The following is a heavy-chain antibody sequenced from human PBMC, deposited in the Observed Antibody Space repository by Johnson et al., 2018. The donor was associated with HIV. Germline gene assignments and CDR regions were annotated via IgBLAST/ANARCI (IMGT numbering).Heavy chain of an antibody. CDR2: IWYDGSNK. D-gene: IGHD3-22*01. CDR3: ARGVSSGYYSNAFDV. CDR1: GFTFSSYA. V-gene: IGHV3-33*08. J-gene: IGHJ3*01. Sequence: QVQLVESGGGVVQPGRSLRLSCAASGFTFSSYAMHWVRQAPGKGLEWVAVIWYDGSNKYYADSVKGRFTISRYNSKNTLYLQMNSLRAEDTALYYCARGVSSGYYSNAFDVWGQGTMATVSS.